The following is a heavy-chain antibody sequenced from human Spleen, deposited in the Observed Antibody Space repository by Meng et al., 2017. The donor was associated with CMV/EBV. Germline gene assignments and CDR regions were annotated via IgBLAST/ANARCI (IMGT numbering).Heavy chain of an antibody. D-gene: IGHD3-22*01. CDR3: AKDRPYFDTSGYWGFVS. J-gene: IGHJ4*02. V-gene: IGHV3-21*01. CDR1: GFTFSSYS. Sequence: GGSLRLSCAASGFTFSSYSMNWVRQAPGKGLEWVSSISRSSSYIYYADSVKGRFTISRDNSKNTLYLQMTSLRPEDTAVYYCAKDRPYFDTSGYWGFVSWGQGTLVTVSS. CDR2: ISRSSSYI.